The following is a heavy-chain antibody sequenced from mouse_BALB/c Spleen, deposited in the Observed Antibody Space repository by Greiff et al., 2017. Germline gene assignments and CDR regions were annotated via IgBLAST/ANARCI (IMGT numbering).Heavy chain of an antibody. J-gene: IGHJ3*01. CDR1: GFNIKDTY. CDR3: AIPYGNYRAWFAY. CDR2: IDPANGNT. D-gene: IGHD2-10*02. V-gene: IGHV14-3*02. Sequence: VQLQQSGAELVKPGASVKLSCIASGFNIKDTYMHWVKQRPEQGLEWIGRIDPANGNTKYDPKFQGKATITADTSSNTAYLQLSSLTSEDTAVYYCAIPYGNYRAWFAYWGQGTLVTVSA.